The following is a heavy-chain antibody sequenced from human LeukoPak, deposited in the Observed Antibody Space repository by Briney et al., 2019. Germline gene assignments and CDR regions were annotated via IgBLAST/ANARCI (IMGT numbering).Heavy chain of an antibody. CDR1: GGSISSGDYY. CDR3: PRAGGGYDWGYFAY. Sequence: SETLSLTCTVSGGSISSGDYYWSWIRQLPGKGLEWIGYIYYSGSTYYNPSLKSRVTISVDTSKNQFSLKLSSVTAAETAVYYCPRAGGGYDWGYFAYGGQGPRVPVP. CDR2: IYYSGST. D-gene: IGHD5-12*01. J-gene: IGHJ4*02. V-gene: IGHV4-30-4*01.